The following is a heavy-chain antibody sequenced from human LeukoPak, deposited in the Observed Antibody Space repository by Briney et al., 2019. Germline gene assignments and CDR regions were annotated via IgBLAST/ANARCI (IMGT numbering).Heavy chain of an antibody. V-gene: IGHV3-30-3*01. CDR3: ARGHVAARLGGFDP. CDR2: ISYDGSNK. CDR1: GFTFSSYA. D-gene: IGHD6-6*01. Sequence: GGSLRLSCAASGFTFSSYAMHWVRQAPGKGLEWMAVISYDGSNKYYADSVKGRFTISRDNSKNTLYLQMNSLRAEDTAVYYCARGHVAARLGGFDPWGQGTLVTVSS. J-gene: IGHJ5*02.